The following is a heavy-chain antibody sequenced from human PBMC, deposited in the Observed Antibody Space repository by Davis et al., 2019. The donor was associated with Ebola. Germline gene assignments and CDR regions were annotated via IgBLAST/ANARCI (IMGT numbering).Heavy chain of an antibody. CDR2: IKQDGSEK. CDR3: AKAVGAAQRAYFDD. J-gene: IGHJ4*02. D-gene: IGHD1-26*01. V-gene: IGHV3-7*01. Sequence: GESLKISCAASGFTFSSYWMSWVRQAPGKGLEWVANIKQDGSEKYYVDSVKGRFTISRDNAKNSLYLQMNSLRAEDTAVYYCAKAVGAAQRAYFDDWGRGTLVTVSS. CDR1: GFTFSSYW.